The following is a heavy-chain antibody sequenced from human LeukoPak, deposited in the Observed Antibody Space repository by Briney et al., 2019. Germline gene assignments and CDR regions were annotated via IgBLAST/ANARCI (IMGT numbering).Heavy chain of an antibody. V-gene: IGHV3-21*01. CDR2: ISSSSYI. Sequence: GGSLRLSCAASGFTFSSYSMNWVRQAPGKGLEWVSSISSSSYIYYADSVKGRFTISRDNAKNSLYLQMNSLRAEDTAVYYCARVRGGGHWEAFDYWGQGTLVTVSS. CDR1: GFTFSSYS. CDR3: ARVRGGGHWEAFDY. D-gene: IGHD2-21*02. J-gene: IGHJ4*02.